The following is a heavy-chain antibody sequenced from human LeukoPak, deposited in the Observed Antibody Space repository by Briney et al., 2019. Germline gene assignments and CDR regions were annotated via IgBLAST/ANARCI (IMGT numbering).Heavy chain of an antibody. Sequence: GGSLRLSCAASGFTFSSYGMNWVRQTPGKGLEWVSYISTSSATIYYADSVKGRFTISRDNAKNSLYLQMNSLRAEDTAVYYCASRDSSTWYFFDYWGQGTLVTVSS. CDR2: ISTSSATI. D-gene: IGHD6-13*01. J-gene: IGHJ4*02. V-gene: IGHV3-48*01. CDR3: ASRDSSTWYFFDY. CDR1: GFTFSSYG.